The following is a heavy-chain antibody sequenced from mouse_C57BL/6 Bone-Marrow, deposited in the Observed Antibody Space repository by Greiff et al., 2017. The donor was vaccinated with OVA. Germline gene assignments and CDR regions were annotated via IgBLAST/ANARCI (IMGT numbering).Heavy chain of an antibody. V-gene: IGHV2-9*01. CDR2: IWGGGST. Sequence: VQRVESGPGLVAPSQSLSITCTVSGFSLTSYGVDWVRQPPGKGLERLGVIWGGGSTNYNSALMSRLSLSKDNSKSQVFLKMNSLQTDDTAMYYCAKNAYYSNGYAMDYWGQGTSVTVSS. CDR3: AKNAYYSNGYAMDY. D-gene: IGHD2-5*01. CDR1: GFSLTSYG. J-gene: IGHJ4*01.